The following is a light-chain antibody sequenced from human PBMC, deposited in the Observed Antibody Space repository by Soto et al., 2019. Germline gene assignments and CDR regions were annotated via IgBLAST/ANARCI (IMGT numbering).Light chain of an antibody. V-gene: IGKV4-1*01. CDR3: QQYYSTPSYT. J-gene: IGKJ2*01. CDR2: WAS. CDR1: QSVLYSPNNKNY. Sequence: DIVMTQSPDSLAVSLGERATINCKSSQSVLYSPNNKNYLAWYQQKPGQPPKLLIYWASTRESGVPDRFSGSGSGTDFTLTISSLQAEDVAVYYCQQYYSTPSYTFGQGNKLEIK.